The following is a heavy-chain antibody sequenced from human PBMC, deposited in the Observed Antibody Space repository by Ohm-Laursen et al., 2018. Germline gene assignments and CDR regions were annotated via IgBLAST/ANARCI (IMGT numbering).Heavy chain of an antibody. CDR3: ARHTTNYDILTGYQPNNWFDP. CDR1: GGAISNYY. D-gene: IGHD3-9*01. Sequence: SDTLSLTCTVSGGAISNYYWSWIRQPPGKGLEWIGHINYSGNTNYNPSLKSRVTISVDTSKNQFSLKLSSVTAADTAVYYCARHTTNYDILTGYQPNNWFDPWGQGTLVTVSS. J-gene: IGHJ5*02. CDR2: INYSGNT. V-gene: IGHV4-59*08.